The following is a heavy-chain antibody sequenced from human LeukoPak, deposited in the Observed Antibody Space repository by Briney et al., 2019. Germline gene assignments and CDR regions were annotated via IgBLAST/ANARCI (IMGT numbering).Heavy chain of an antibody. J-gene: IGHJ6*02. Sequence: ASVKVSCKASGGTFSSYAISWVRQAPGQGLEWMGGIIPIFGTANYAQQFQGRVTITADESTSTAYMELSSLRSEDTAVYYCARWVVPAATVYYYYGMHVWGQGTTVTVSS. D-gene: IGHD2-2*01. CDR2: IIPIFGTA. CDR3: ARWVVPAATVYYYYGMHV. CDR1: GGTFSSYA. V-gene: IGHV1-69*01.